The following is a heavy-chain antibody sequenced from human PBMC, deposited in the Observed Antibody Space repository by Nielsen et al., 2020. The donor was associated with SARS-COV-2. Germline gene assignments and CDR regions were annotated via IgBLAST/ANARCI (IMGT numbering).Heavy chain of an antibody. CDR2: ISRSYTYI. CDR3: AREDDSSGYTYGMDV. V-gene: IGHV3-21*01. Sequence: GESLKISCAASGFTFSSYSMNWVRQAPGKGLEWVSSISRSYTYISYADSVKGRFTISRDNPKNSLYLQMNSLRAEDTAVYYCAREDDSSGYTYGMDVWGQGTMVTVSS. CDR1: GFTFSSYS. J-gene: IGHJ6*02. D-gene: IGHD3-22*01.